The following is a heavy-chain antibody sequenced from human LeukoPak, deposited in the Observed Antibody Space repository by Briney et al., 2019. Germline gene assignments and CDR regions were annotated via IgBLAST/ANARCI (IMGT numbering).Heavy chain of an antibody. CDR2: ISSSGSTM. J-gene: IGHJ4*02. D-gene: IGHD3-22*01. CDR3: AREAISGYSD. V-gene: IGHV3-11*04. Sequence: PGGSLRLSCAASGFTFSNYYMSWIRQAPGKGLEWASYISSSGSTMYYADSVKGRFTISRDNAKNSLYLQMNSLRAEDTAVYYCAREAISGYSDWGQGTLVTVSS. CDR1: GFTFSNYY.